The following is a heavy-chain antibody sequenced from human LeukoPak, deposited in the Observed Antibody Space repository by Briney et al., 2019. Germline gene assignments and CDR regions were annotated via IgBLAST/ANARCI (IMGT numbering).Heavy chain of an antibody. Sequence: PSETLSLTCTVSGGSINSYWSWIRQPAGKGLEWIGRISGSGSITYNPALQSRLSISIDTSKNQFSLKLMSVTAADTAVYYCARGLYYYDSSGYYYPYYYYYMDVWGKGTTVTISS. V-gene: IGHV4-4*07. CDR3: ARGLYYYDSSGYYYPYYYYYMDV. CDR1: GGSINSY. J-gene: IGHJ6*03. D-gene: IGHD3-22*01. CDR2: ISGSGSI.